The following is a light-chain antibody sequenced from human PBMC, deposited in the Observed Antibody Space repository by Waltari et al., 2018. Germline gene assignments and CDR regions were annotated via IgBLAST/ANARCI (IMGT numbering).Light chain of an antibody. CDR2: DVT. J-gene: IGLJ2*01. V-gene: IGLV2-11*01. CDR3: SSYAGSHTRA. CDR1: SHDIGTYDY. Sequence: QSALTQPRSVSGSPGQSVTISCTGTSHDIGTYDYLSWYQHHPGKAPKLIIYDVTERPSGVPDRFSGSKSGSTASLTISGLQAEDEAEYFCSSYAGSHTRAFGGGTKLTVL.